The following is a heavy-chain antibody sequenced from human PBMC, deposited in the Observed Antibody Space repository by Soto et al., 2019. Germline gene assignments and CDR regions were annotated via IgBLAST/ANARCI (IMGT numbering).Heavy chain of an antibody. CDR3: ARWRLEVYTMRSYYYGMDV. J-gene: IGHJ6*02. Sequence: SETLSLTCDVSGDTISTVGYTWAWIRQQPGKALEWIGHTYHSGNTDYNPSLKSRVTISLDTSKNQFSLKVNSVTAADTAVYYCARWRLEVYTMRSYYYGMDVWGQGTTVTVSS. D-gene: IGHD2-8*01. CDR1: GDTISTVGYT. CDR2: TYHSGNT. V-gene: IGHV4-30-2*01.